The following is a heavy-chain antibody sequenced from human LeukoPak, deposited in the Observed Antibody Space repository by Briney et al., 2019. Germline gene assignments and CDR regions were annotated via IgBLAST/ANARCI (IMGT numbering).Heavy chain of an antibody. Sequence: SETLSLTCTVSGDSISNYYWSWIRQPAGKGLEWIGRIYTSGSTNYNPSLKSRVTMSVDTSKNQFSLKLSSVTAADTAAYYCARDPYIAAPSDWGQGTLVTVSS. V-gene: IGHV4-4*07. J-gene: IGHJ4*02. CDR2: IYTSGST. D-gene: IGHD6-6*01. CDR3: ARDPYIAAPSD. CDR1: GDSISNYY.